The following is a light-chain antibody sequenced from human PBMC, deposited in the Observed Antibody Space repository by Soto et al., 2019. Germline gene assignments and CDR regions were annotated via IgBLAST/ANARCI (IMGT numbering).Light chain of an antibody. Sequence: EIVMTQSPATLSVSPGERATLSCRASQSVGSTLAWYQQKVGQVPRLLIYDASARATGIPARFSGSGSGTEFTLTISSLQSEDFAVYYCQKYNDWPETFGQGTKV. V-gene: IGKV3-15*01. CDR2: DAS. CDR1: QSVGST. J-gene: IGKJ1*01. CDR3: QKYNDWPET.